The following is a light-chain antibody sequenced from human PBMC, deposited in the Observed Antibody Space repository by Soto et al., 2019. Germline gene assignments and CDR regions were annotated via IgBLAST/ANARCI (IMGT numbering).Light chain of an antibody. CDR2: AAS. Sequence: EIQLTQSPSFLSASAGDRVTITCRASQGISRYLAWYQQKPGKAPKLLIYAASTLHSGVPSRFSGSGSGTEFTLTISSLQPEDFATYYCQQLNSYTITFGQGTRLEIK. CDR3: QQLNSYTIT. V-gene: IGKV1-9*01. CDR1: QGISRY. J-gene: IGKJ5*01.